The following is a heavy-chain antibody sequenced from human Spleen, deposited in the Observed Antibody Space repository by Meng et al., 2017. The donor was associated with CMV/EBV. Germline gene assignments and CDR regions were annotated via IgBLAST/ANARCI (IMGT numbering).Heavy chain of an antibody. CDR2: IYHSGST. CDR3: ARQSPFDP. J-gene: IGHJ5*02. CDR1: GYFISSGYY. V-gene: IGHV4-38-2*02. Sequence: SETLSLTCTVSGYFISSGYYWGWIRQPPGKGLEWIGSIYHSGSTNYNPSLKSRVTISVDTSKNQFSLKLSSVTAADTAVYYCARQSPFDPWGQGTLVTVSS.